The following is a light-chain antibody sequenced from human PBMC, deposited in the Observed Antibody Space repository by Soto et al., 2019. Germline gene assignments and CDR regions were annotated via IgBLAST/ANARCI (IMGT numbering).Light chain of an antibody. CDR1: QSISSH. CDR3: T. J-gene: IGKJ1*01. Sequence: DIRMTQSPSSLSASVGDRVTITCRASQSISSHLNWYQQKPGKAPKRLIYAASSLQSGVPSRFSGSGSGTEFTLTISSLQPEDFATYRDTFGQGTKVDIK. CDR2: AAS. V-gene: IGKV1-39*01.